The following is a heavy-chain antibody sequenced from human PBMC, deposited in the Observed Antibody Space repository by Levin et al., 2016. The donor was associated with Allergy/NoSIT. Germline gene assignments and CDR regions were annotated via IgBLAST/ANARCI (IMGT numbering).Heavy chain of an antibody. Sequence: GESLKISCAASGLDISDNYMTWVRQAPGKGLEWVALLYSGGSTNYADSVKGRFTISRDKSKNTVYLQMNSLRAEDTAVYFCAKASGYSRSWYGGWSVRWFDPWGQGTRVTVSS. J-gene: IGHJ5*02. CDR2: LYSGGST. CDR3: AKASGYSRSWYGGWSVRWFDP. V-gene: IGHV3-53*01. CDR1: GLDISDNY. D-gene: IGHD6-13*01.